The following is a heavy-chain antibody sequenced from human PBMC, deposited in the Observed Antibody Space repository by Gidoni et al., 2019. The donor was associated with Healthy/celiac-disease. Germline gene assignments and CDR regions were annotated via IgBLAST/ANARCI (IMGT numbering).Heavy chain of an antibody. D-gene: IGHD5-18*01. Sequence: QVPLVESGGGVVQPGTPLRFPCSAPGFTFSSYGMHWVRQAPGKGLEWVAVIWYDGSNKYYADSVKGRFTISRDNSKNTLYLQMNSLRAEDTAVYYCARDVDTAMVYAFDIWGQETMVTVSS. J-gene: IGHJ3*02. CDR3: ARDVDTAMVYAFDI. CDR2: IWYDGSNK. CDR1: GFTFSSYG. V-gene: IGHV3-33*01.